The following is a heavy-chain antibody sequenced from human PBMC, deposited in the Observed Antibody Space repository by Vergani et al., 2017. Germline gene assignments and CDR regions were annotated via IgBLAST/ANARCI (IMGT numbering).Heavy chain of an antibody. Sequence: QVQLVQSGAEVKKPGASVRVSCRASGNTFNGYYIHWVRQAPGQGLEWMGWINPKNGGTISSQKFQGRVSMTGDTSISTVYVELRGLKSDDTAVYYCARDPDIVVVPAAPYYYYYYGMDVWGQGTTVTVSS. D-gene: IGHD2-2*01. CDR2: INPKNGGT. CDR3: ARDPDIVVVPAAPYYYYYYGMDV. CDR1: GNTFNGYY. V-gene: IGHV1-2*02. J-gene: IGHJ6*02.